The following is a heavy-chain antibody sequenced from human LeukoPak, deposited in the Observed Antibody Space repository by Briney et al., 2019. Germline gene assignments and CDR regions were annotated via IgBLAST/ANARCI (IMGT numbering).Heavy chain of an antibody. J-gene: IGHJ4*02. D-gene: IGHD3-22*01. Sequence: ASVKVSCKASGYTFTGYYMHWVRQAPGQGLEWMGRIYPNSGGTNYAQKFQGRVTMTRDTSISTAYMELSRLRSDDTAVYYCARAPSYYYDSSGPLDYWGQGTLVTVSS. CDR2: IYPNSGGT. V-gene: IGHV1-2*06. CDR1: GYTFTGYY. CDR3: ARAPSYYYDSSGPLDY.